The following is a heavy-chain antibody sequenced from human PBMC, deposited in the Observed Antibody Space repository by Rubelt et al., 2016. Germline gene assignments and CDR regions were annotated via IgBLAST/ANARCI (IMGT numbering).Heavy chain of an antibody. CDR2: IYYSGST. Sequence: QLQLQESGPGLVKPSETLSLTCTVSGGSISSSSYYWGWIRQPPGKGLEWIGSIYYSGSTYYNPSPKRRVTISVDTSKNQFSLKLSSVTAADTAVYYCARDIGIAVGGIPFDIWGQGTMVTVSS. V-gene: IGHV4-39*07. CDR3: ARDIGIAVGGIPFDI. CDR1: GGSISSSSYY. J-gene: IGHJ3*02. D-gene: IGHD6-19*01.